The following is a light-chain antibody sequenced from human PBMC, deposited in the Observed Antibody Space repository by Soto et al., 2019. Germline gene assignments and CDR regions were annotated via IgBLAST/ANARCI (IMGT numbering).Light chain of an antibody. V-gene: IGKV1-5*03. CDR3: QHYNSYSEA. J-gene: IGKJ1*01. CDR2: KAS. Sequence: IHMTLSASTLSGSVGNRVTITCRASQTISSWLAWYQQKPGKAPKLLIYKASTLKSGVPSRFSGSGSGTEFNLTISSLQTDDFATYYCQHYNSYSEAFGQGTKVDIK. CDR1: QTISSW.